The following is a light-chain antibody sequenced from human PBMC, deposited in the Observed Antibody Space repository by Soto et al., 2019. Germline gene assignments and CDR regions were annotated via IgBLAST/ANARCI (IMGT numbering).Light chain of an antibody. CDR2: HTS. CDR3: QQYGSSLLIT. V-gene: IGKV3-20*01. Sequence: ETVLTQSPGTLSLSPGERATLSCRASQSVGGSLAWYQQRPGQAPRLLVYHTSNRATGIPDRFSGSGSGTDFTLTISRLEPEDFAVYYCQQYGSSLLITFGQGTRLEIK. J-gene: IGKJ5*01. CDR1: QSVGGS.